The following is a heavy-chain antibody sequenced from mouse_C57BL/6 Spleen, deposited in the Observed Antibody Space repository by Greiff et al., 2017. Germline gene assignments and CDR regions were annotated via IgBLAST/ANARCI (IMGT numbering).Heavy chain of an antibody. V-gene: IGHV1-64*01. Sequence: VQLQQPGAELVKPGASVKLSCKASGYTFPSYWMHWVKQRPGQGLEWIGMIHPNSGSTNYNEKFKSKATLTVDKSSSTAYMQLSSLTSEDSAVYYCARDGYDGRSRWFAYWGQGTLVTVSA. CDR3: ARDGYDGRSRWFAY. D-gene: IGHD2-2*01. CDR2: IHPNSGST. CDR1: GYTFPSYW. J-gene: IGHJ3*01.